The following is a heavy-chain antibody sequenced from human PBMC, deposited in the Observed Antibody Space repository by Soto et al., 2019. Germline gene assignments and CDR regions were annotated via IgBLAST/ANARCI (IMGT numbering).Heavy chain of an antibody. Sequence: SETLSLTCTVFGASVSSGTYYWSWIRQAPGKGLEWVGHIYYTGSNNYNPSLNNRVTISVDTSKNHFSLQLTSVTAADTAVYYCARGAGFSYASTWFDIWGQGTLVTVSS. CDR2: IYYTGSN. J-gene: IGHJ5*02. CDR1: GASVSSGTYY. D-gene: IGHD5-18*01. CDR3: ARGAGFSYASTWFDI. V-gene: IGHV4-61*03.